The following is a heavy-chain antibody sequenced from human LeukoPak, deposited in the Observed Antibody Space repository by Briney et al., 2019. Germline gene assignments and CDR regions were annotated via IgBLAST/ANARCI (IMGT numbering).Heavy chain of an antibody. V-gene: IGHV4-59*08. CDR3: ARLHGGKGQYYFDF. CDR1: GGSISSYY. J-gene: IGHJ4*02. CDR2: IYYSGST. D-gene: IGHD4-23*01. Sequence: SETLSLTCTVSGGSISSYYWSWIRQPAGKGLEWIGYIYYSGSTNYNPSLKSRVTISVDTSKNQFSLKLSSVTAADTAVYYCARLHGGKGQYYFDFWGQGTLVTVSS.